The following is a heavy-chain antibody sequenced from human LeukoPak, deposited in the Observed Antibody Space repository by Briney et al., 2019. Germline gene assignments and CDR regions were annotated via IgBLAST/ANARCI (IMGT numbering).Heavy chain of an antibody. D-gene: IGHD3-10*01. V-gene: IGHV1-18*01. CDR2: IGAYNGNT. J-gene: IGHJ3*02. CDR1: GYTFTSYG. Sequence: GASVKVSCKASGYTFTSYGISWVRQAPGQGLEWMGWIGAYNGNTNYAQKLQGRVTMTTDTSTSTAYMELRSLRSDDTAVYYCASRIYGSGSYLDAFDIWGQGTMVTVSS. CDR3: ASRIYGSGSYLDAFDI.